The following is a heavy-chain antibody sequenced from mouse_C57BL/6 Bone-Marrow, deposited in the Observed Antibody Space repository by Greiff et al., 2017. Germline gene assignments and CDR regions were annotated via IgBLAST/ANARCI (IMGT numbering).Heavy chain of an antibody. J-gene: IGHJ1*03. CDR1: GYSFTDYN. Sequence: EVQLQQSGPELVKPGASVKISCKASGYSFTDYNMNWVKQSNGKSLEWIGVINPNYGTTSYNQKFKGKATLPVDQSSSTAYMQLNSLTSEDSAVYYCASSEAYGYSNYWYFDVWGTGTTVTVS. CDR2: INPNYGTT. V-gene: IGHV1-39*01. CDR3: ASSEAYGYSNYWYFDV. D-gene: IGHD2-5*01.